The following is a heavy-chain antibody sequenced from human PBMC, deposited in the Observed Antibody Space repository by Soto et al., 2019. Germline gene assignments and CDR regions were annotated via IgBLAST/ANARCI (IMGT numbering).Heavy chain of an antibody. Sequence: ASVKVSCKASGYTFTSYDINWVRQAPGQGLEWMGRIIPIFGTANYAQKFQGRLTITADESTSTAYMELSSLRADDTAVYYCAKDPNGDYAGAFDSWGQGTLVTVSS. CDR2: IIPIFGTA. CDR1: GYTFTSYD. CDR3: AKDPNGDYAGAFDS. V-gene: IGHV1-69*13. D-gene: IGHD4-17*01. J-gene: IGHJ4*02.